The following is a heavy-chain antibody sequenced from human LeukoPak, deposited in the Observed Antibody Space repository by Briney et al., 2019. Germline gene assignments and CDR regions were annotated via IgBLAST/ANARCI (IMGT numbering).Heavy chain of an antibody. CDR1: GFTFDDYA. CDR2: ISGDGGST. V-gene: IGHV3-43*02. J-gene: IGHJ4*02. D-gene: IGHD6-13*01. Sequence: PGGSLRLSCAASGFTFDDYAMHWVRQAPGKGLEWVSLISGDGGSTYYADSVKGRFTISRDNSKNSLYLQMNSLRTEDTALYYCAKDEGPTYSSSWGTDYWGQGTLVTVSS. CDR3: AKDEGPTYSSSWGTDY.